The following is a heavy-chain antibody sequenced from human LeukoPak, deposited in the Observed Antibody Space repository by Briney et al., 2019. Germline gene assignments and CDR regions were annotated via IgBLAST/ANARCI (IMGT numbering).Heavy chain of an antibody. CDR2: INPSTDNR. CDR1: VYTFTSHY. CDR3: ARGPYSGNYYYFDY. D-gene: IGHD1-26*01. Sequence: ASVKVSCKASVYTFTSHYIHWVRQAPGQGLEWMGIINPSTDNRDYAQKFQGRITMTRDTSTSTVYMELSTLRSEDTADYYCARGPYSGNYYYFDYWGQGTLVTVSS. V-gene: IGHV1-46*01. J-gene: IGHJ4*02.